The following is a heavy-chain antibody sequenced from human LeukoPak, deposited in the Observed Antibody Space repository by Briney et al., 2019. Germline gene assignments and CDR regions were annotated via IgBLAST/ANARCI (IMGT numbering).Heavy chain of an antibody. CDR3: ATARYGSASVGGMDV. V-gene: IGHV1-24*01. CDR2: FDPEDGET. Sequence: SCAASGFTFSSYAMHWVRQAPGKGLEWMGGFDPEDGETIYAQKFQGRVTMTEDTSTDTAYMELSSLRSEDTAVYYCATARYGSASVGGMDVWGQGTTVTVSS. CDR1: GFTFSSYA. D-gene: IGHD3-10*01. J-gene: IGHJ6*02.